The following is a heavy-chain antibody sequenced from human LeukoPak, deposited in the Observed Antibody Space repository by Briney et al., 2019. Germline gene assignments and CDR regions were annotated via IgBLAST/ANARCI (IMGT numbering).Heavy chain of an antibody. V-gene: IGHV3-30*04. J-gene: IGHJ3*01. CDR3: ATWQRYDSSGYYQGAAFDL. CDR2: RSYDGSNK. CDR1: GFTFSSYA. Sequence: PGGCVGLSRGASGFTFSSYAMHGVRQARSKGRVWGAVRSYDGSNKYCADAVKGRFTISRDNCKNTLYLQMNSLRAEDTAVYYCATWQRYDSSGYYQGAAFDLWGQGTMVTVSS. D-gene: IGHD3-22*01.